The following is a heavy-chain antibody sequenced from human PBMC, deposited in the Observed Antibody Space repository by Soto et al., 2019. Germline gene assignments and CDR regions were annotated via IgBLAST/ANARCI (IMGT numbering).Heavy chain of an antibody. Sequence: QVQLVESGGGVVQPGRSLRLSCAASGFTFSSYGMHWVRQAPGKGLEWVAVISYDGSNKYYADSVKGRFTISRDNSKNTXXLQMNSLRAEATAVYYCAKDVLRFLEWLAFYGMDVWCQGTTVTVSS. CDR2: ISYDGSNK. CDR3: AKDVLRFLEWLAFYGMDV. CDR1: GFTFSSYG. D-gene: IGHD3-3*01. J-gene: IGHJ6*02. V-gene: IGHV3-30*18.